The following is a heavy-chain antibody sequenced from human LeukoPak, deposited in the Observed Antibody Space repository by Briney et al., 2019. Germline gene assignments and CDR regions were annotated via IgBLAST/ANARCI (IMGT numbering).Heavy chain of an antibody. CDR1: GFTFSNYA. Sequence: GGSLRLSCVASGFTFSNYAMSWVRQAPGKGLEWVSAITGSGTNRYYADSLKGRFTTSRDNSKNTVFLRMNSLRHEDTAIYYCVIWGDYDVLTGYYVPDYWGQGTLVTVAS. D-gene: IGHD3-9*01. J-gene: IGHJ4*02. CDR3: VIWGDYDVLTGYYVPDY. V-gene: IGHV3-23*01. CDR2: ITGSGTNR.